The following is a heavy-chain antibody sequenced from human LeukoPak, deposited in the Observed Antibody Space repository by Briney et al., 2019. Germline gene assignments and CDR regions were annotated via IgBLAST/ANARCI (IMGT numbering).Heavy chain of an antibody. Sequence: ASVKVSCKASGYTFTDYYIHWVRQAPGQGLEWMGWMNANSGGTDYAQKLQGRVTMTRDTSISTAYMELSRLTSDDTAVYYCVRDPDRKENDLDYWGQGTLVTVSS. CDR3: VRDPDRKENDLDY. V-gene: IGHV1-2*02. J-gene: IGHJ4*02. D-gene: IGHD1-14*01. CDR2: MNANSGGT. CDR1: GYTFTDYY.